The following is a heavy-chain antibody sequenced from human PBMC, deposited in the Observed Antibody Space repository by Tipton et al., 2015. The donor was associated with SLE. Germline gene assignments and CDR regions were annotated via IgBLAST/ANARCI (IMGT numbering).Heavy chain of an antibody. Sequence: TLSLTCTVSLYSIGSGFYWDWVRQPPGKGLEWVATMHHNGSTYYNPSLRSRVAVSMDTSRNHFSLRVKSVTAADTAVYYCATGHFDFWGQGSLVTVSS. V-gene: IGHV4-38-2*02. D-gene: IGHD1-1*01. CDR2: MHHNGST. J-gene: IGHJ5*01. CDR1: LYSIGSGFY. CDR3: ATGHFDF.